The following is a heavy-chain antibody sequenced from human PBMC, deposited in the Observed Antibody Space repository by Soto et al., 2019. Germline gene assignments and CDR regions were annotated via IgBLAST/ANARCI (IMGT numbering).Heavy chain of an antibody. CDR1: GGSISSSSYY. CDR3: ARLRSSIFGVVLDV. D-gene: IGHD3-3*01. J-gene: IGHJ6*02. Sequence: SETLSLTCTVSGGSISSSSYYWGWIRQPPGKGLEWIGSIYYSGSTYYNPSLKSRVTISVDTSKNQFSLKLSSVTAADTAVYYCARLRSSIFGVVLDVWGQGTTVTVSS. CDR2: IYYSGST. V-gene: IGHV4-39*01.